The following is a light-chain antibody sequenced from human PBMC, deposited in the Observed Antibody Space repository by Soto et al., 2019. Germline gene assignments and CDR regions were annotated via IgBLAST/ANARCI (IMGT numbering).Light chain of an antibody. J-gene: IGLJ1*01. CDR1: NSDIGAYDY. CDR3: LSHTTRRIYV. CDR2: NVN. V-gene: IGLV2-14*03. Sequence: QSVLTQPASVSGSPGQSITISCSGTNSDIGAYDYVSWYQQHPGKPPKLIIYNVNNRPSGVSFRFSGSKSANTASLTISGLQTEDEADYYCLSHTTRRIYVFGPGTKVTVL.